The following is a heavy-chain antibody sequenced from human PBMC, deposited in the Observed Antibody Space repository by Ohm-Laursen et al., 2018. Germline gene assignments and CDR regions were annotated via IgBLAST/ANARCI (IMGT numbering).Heavy chain of an antibody. V-gene: IGHV3-72*01. Sequence: SLRLSCAASGFTFDDHYMDWVRQAPGKELELVARSRDKANSYTTAYVASVKGRFSISRDDSENSLYLQMNSLKTEDTAVYYCARTRNFQPYDVWGQGTMVIVSS. CDR1: GFTFDDHY. J-gene: IGHJ3*01. CDR2: SRDKANSYTT. D-gene: IGHD2/OR15-2a*01. CDR3: ARTRNFQPYDV.